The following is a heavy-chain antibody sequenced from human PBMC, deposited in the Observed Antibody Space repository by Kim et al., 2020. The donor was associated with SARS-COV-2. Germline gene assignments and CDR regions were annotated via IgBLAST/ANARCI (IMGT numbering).Heavy chain of an antibody. J-gene: IGHJ4*02. V-gene: IGHV3-49*04. CDR1: GFTFGDYA. D-gene: IGHD5-12*01. CDR3: TRELIVATHPGADY. Sequence: GGSLRLSCTASGFTFGDYAMSWVRQAPGKGLEWVGFIRSKAYGGTTEYAASVKGRFTISRDDSKSIAYLQMNSLKTEDTAVYYCTRELIVATHPGADYWGPGTPVTVSA. CDR2: IRSKAYGGTT.